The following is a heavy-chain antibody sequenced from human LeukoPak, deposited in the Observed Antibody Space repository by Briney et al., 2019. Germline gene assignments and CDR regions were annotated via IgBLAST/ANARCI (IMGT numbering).Heavy chain of an antibody. D-gene: IGHD1-1*01. Sequence: PSETLSLTCAVYGGSFSGYYWSWIRQPPGKGLEWIGEINHSGSTNYNPSLKSRATISVDTSKNQFSLKLSSVTAADTAVYYCAREGTTGTNNWGQGTLVTVSS. CDR2: INHSGST. V-gene: IGHV4-34*01. J-gene: IGHJ4*02. CDR3: AREGTTGTNN. CDR1: GGSFSGYY.